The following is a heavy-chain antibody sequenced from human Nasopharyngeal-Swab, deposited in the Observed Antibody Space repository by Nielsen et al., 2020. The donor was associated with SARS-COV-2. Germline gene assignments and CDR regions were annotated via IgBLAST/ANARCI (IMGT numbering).Heavy chain of an antibody. D-gene: IGHD1-26*01. CDR1: GGSITISSYY. V-gene: IGHV4-39*01. CDR2: IYYSGST. Sequence: SETLSPTCTVSGGSITISSYYWGWIRQPPGKGLEWIGSIYYSGSTYYNPSLKSRVTISVDTSKNQFSLKLSSATAADTAVYYCARHASGSYYPGVAGNWFDPWGQGTLVTVSS. CDR3: ARHASGSYYPGVAGNWFDP. J-gene: IGHJ5*02.